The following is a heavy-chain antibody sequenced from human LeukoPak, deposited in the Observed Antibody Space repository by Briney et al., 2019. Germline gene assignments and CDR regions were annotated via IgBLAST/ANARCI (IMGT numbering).Heavy chain of an antibody. CDR2: IYPGDSDT. CDR3: ARHVQQGSGYYYYYGMDV. J-gene: IGHJ6*02. D-gene: IGHD3-3*01. CDR1: GYSFTNYW. Sequence: GESLKISCKGSGYSFTNYWIGWVRQMPGKGLEWMGIIYPGDSDTSYSPSFQGQVTISADKSISTAYLQWSSLKASDTAMYYCARHVQQGSGYYYYYGMDVWGQGTTVTVSS. V-gene: IGHV5-51*01.